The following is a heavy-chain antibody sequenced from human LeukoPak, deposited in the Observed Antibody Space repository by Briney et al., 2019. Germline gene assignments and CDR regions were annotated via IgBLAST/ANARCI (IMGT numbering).Heavy chain of an antibody. Sequence: GGSLRLACAASGFTFSRFAMCWVRLAPGKGLEWVSAISGGADATYYADSVRGRFSVSRDNSKNTLDLQMDSLRAEDTAVYYCAKMIGLELTNYGIDVRGQGTTVTVSS. D-gene: IGHD2-21*01. CDR1: GFTFSRFA. CDR3: AKMIGLELTNYGIDV. V-gene: IGHV3-23*01. CDR2: ISGGADAT. J-gene: IGHJ6*02.